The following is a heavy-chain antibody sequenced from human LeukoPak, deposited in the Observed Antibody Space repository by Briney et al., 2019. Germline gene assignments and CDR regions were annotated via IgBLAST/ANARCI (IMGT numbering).Heavy chain of an antibody. CDR2: ISYDGSNK. D-gene: IGHD3-3*01. V-gene: IGHV3-30-3*01. J-gene: IGHJ4*02. CDR3: ARDFNDFWSGFGPIDY. CDR1: GFPFISYS. Sequence: GGAPRLSCSASGFPFISYSMHGVRRAPGKGLEGGAVISYDGSNKYYADSVKGRFTISRDNSKNTLYLQMNSLRAEDTAVYYCARDFNDFWSGFGPIDYWGQGTLVTVSS.